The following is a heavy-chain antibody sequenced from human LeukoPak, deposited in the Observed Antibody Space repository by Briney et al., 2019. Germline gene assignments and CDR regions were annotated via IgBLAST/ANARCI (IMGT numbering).Heavy chain of an antibody. Sequence: SETLSLTCTVSGGSISSYYWSWIRQPPRKGLEWIGYIYYSGSTNYNPSLKSRVTISVDTSKNQFSLKLSSVTAADTAVYYCARSSLGEGENYWGQGTLVTVSS. CDR3: ARSSLGEGENY. J-gene: IGHJ4*02. D-gene: IGHD3-16*01. CDR2: IYYSGST. CDR1: GGSISSYY. V-gene: IGHV4-59*01.